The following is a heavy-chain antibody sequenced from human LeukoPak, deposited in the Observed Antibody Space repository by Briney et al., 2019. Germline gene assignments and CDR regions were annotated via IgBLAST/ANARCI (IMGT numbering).Heavy chain of an antibody. J-gene: IGHJ4*02. D-gene: IGHD4-11*01. CDR3: ARGSNSLPHYFDY. CDR2: IYYSGGT. Sequence: SETLSLTCTVSGGSISSHYWSWIRQPPGKGLEWIGYIYYSGGTNYNPSLKIRVTISVDTSKNQFSLKLSSVTAADTAVYYCARGSNSLPHYFDYWGQGTLVTVFS. CDR1: GGSISSHY. V-gene: IGHV4-59*08.